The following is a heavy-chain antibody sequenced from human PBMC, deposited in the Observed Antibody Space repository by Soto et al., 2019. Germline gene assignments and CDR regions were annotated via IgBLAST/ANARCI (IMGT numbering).Heavy chain of an antibody. CDR2: ISYDGSNK. Sequence: GGSLRLSCAASGFTFSSYAMHWVLQAPGKGLEWVAVISYDGSNKYYADSVKGRFTISRDNSKNTLYLQMNSLRAEDTAVYYCARRITIFGVVITVAYGMDVWGQGTTVTVSS. D-gene: IGHD3-3*01. V-gene: IGHV3-30-3*01. J-gene: IGHJ6*02. CDR3: ARRITIFGVVITVAYGMDV. CDR1: GFTFSSYA.